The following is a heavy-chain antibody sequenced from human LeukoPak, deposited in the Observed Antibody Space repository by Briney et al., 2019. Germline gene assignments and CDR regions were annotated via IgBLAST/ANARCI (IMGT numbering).Heavy chain of an antibody. V-gene: IGHV3-33*01. CDR3: ARGGYCSSTSCHATYYYYYGMDV. CDR2: IWYDGSNK. Sequence: PGRSLRLSCAASGFTFSSYGMHWVRQAPGKGLEWVAVIWYDGSNKYYADSVKGRFTISRDNSKNTLYLQMNSLRAEDTAVYYCARGGYCSSTSCHATYYYYYGMDVWGQGTRSPSP. CDR1: GFTFSSYG. J-gene: IGHJ6*02. D-gene: IGHD2-2*01.